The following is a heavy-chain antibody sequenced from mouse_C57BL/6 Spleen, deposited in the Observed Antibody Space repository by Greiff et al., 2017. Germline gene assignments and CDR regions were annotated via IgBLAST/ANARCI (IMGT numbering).Heavy chain of an antibody. D-gene: IGHD2-3*01. Sequence: QVQLQQPGAELVMPGASVKLSCKASGYTFTSYWMHWVKQRPGQGLEWIGEIDPSDSYTNYNQKFKGKSTLTVDKSSSTAYMQLSSLTSEDSAVYYCARPDNGYYRFAYWGQGTLVTVSA. J-gene: IGHJ3*01. CDR3: ARPDNGYYRFAY. CDR1: GYTFTSYW. CDR2: IDPSDSYT. V-gene: IGHV1-69*01.